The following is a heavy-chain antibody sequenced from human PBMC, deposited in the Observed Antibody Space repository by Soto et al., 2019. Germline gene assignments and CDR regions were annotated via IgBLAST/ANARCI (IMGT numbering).Heavy chain of an antibody. CDR1: GGSMSRGDYY. J-gene: IGHJ5*02. V-gene: IGHV4-30-4*02. Sequence: SETLSLTCTVSGGSMSRGDYYWSWIRQPPGKGLEWIGSIYHTGSTYYSPSLKNRVAISVDTSKNQFSLKLSSVTAADTAVYYCARGTLLYYYDSSGYLPLRWFDPWGQGTLVTVSS. CDR2: IYHTGST. D-gene: IGHD3-22*01. CDR3: ARGTLLYYYDSSGYLPLRWFDP.